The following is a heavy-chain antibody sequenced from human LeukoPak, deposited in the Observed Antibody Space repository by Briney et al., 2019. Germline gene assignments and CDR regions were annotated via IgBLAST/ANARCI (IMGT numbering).Heavy chain of an antibody. CDR1: GFTFSSYS. V-gene: IGHV3-21*01. Sequence: GGSLRLSCAASGFTFSSYSMNWVRQAPGKGLEWVSSISSSSSYIYYADSVKGRFTISRDNAENSLYLQMNSLRAEDTAVYYCARDSCSSTSCYIDYWGQGTLVTVSS. CDR2: ISSSSSYI. J-gene: IGHJ4*02. D-gene: IGHD2-2*02. CDR3: ARDSCSSTSCYIDY.